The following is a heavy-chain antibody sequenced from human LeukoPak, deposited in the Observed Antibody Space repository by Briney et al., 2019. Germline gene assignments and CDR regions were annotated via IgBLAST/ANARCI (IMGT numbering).Heavy chain of an antibody. J-gene: IGHJ4*02. CDR2: ISYRGST. CDR1: RGSISSDH. CDR3: ARVRGLGVITPYLDY. D-gene: IGHD3-16*02. Sequence: SETLSLTCTVSRGSISSDHWSWIRQPPGKGLEWIGCISYRGSTHYNPSLKSRVTISVDTSKNHFSLNLISVTAADTAVYYCARVRGLGVITPYLDYWGQGTLVTVSS. V-gene: IGHV4-59*08.